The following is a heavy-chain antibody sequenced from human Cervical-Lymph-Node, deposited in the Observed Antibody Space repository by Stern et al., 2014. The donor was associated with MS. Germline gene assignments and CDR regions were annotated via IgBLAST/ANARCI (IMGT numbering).Heavy chain of an antibody. D-gene: IGHD2-21*01. V-gene: IGHV1-69*06. CDR3: ARDGILQTVDAFDL. J-gene: IGHJ3*01. Sequence: QVQLVQSGAEVKSPGSSVKISRKASGGSLSSNPVSWVRQAPGQGLEWMGGIIPIFDSPNYSQKFGGRLTIIADKSTSTTYMELSSLRSEDTAIYYCARDGILQTVDAFDLWGQGTMVTVSS. CDR2: IIPIFDSP. CDR1: GGSLSSNP.